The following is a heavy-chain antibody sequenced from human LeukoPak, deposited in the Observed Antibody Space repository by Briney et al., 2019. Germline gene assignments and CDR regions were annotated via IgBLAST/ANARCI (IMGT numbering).Heavy chain of an antibody. CDR2: ISGSGGST. CDR1: GFTLRSYT. Sequence: GGSLRLSCAASGFTLRSYTMNWVRQAPGKGLEWVSAISGSGGSTYYADSVKGRFTISRDNSKNTLYLQMNSLRAEDTAVYYCAKHYGGNSGWYFDLWGRGTLVTVSS. J-gene: IGHJ2*01. CDR3: AKHYGGNSGWYFDL. V-gene: IGHV3-23*01. D-gene: IGHD4-23*01.